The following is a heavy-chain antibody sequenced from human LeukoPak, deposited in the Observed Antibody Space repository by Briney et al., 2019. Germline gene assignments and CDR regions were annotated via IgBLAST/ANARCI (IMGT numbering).Heavy chain of an antibody. V-gene: IGHV4-59*08. J-gene: IGHJ4*02. Sequence: SETLSLTCTVSGASLRGNYWTWIRRPPGKGLEWIGYIDYNGNTKYNPSLQSRVTISVDTSKSQFFLKLSSVTAADTALYFCARMPGRSPDYRGQGTLVTVSS. D-gene: IGHD3-10*01. CDR2: IDYNGNT. CDR1: GASLRGNY. CDR3: ARMPGRSPDY.